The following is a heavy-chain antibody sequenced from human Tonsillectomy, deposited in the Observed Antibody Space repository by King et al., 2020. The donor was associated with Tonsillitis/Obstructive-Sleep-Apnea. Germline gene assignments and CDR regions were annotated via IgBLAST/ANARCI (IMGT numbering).Heavy chain of an antibody. V-gene: IGHV3-74*01. CDR2: INSDGSST. CDR1: GFTFSSYW. CDR3: ARVKEGTTGTFDI. Sequence: VQLVESGGGLVQPGGSLRLSCAASGFTFSSYWIHWVRQAPGKGLVWVSRINSDGSSTNYADSVKGRFTISRDNAKNTLYLQMNSLRAEDTAVYYCARVKEGTTGTFDIWGQGTMVTVSS. J-gene: IGHJ3*02. D-gene: IGHD1-1*01.